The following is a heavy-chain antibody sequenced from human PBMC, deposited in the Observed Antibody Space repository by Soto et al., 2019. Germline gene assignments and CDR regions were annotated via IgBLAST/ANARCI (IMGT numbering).Heavy chain of an antibody. D-gene: IGHD2-15*01. Sequence: ASVKVSCKASGYVFTGFYLHWVRQAPGQGLEWMGWIFSNSGATNYAQKFQGRVTLTRDTSLSTGYMDLTRLTSDDTAVYYCARGRSLKWNWFDRWGQGTLVTVSS. CDR1: GYVFTGFY. CDR2: IFSNSGAT. J-gene: IGHJ5*02. CDR3: ARGRSLKWNWFDR. V-gene: IGHV1-2*02.